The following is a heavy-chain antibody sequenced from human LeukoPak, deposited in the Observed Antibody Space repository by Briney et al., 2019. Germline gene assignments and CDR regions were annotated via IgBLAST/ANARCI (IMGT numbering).Heavy chain of an antibody. CDR3: AKLPLITIFGVVTNGWFDP. CDR1: GYTFTSYA. CDR2: ISGSGGST. V-gene: IGHV3-23*01. J-gene: IGHJ5*02. D-gene: IGHD3-3*01. Sequence: SCKASGYTFTSYAMSWVRQAPGKGLEWVSAISGSGGSTYYADSVKGRFTISRDNSKNTLYLQMNSLRAEDTAVYYCAKLPLITIFGVVTNGWFDPWGQGTLVTVSS.